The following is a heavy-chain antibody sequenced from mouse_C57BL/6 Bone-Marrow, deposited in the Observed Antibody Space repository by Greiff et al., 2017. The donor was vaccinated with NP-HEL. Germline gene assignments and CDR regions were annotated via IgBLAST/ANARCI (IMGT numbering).Heavy chain of an antibody. Sequence: EVQVVESGGGLVKPGGSLKLSCAASGFTFSDYGMHWVRQAPEKGLEWVAYISSGSSTIYYADTVKGRFTISRDNAKNTLFLQMTSLRSEDTAMYYCASPLSYYGSSYWFAYWGQGTLVTVSA. CDR2: ISSGSSTI. CDR1: GFTFSDYG. J-gene: IGHJ3*01. CDR3: ASPLSYYGSSYWFAY. V-gene: IGHV5-17*01. D-gene: IGHD1-1*01.